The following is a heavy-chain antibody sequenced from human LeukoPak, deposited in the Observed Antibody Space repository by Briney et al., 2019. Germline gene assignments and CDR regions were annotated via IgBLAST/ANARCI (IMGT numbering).Heavy chain of an antibody. Sequence: SETLSLTCGVSGEPFSGYYWSWIRQTPGKGLELIGEINRSGNTDYNPSLKSRVSISIDTSKNQFSLKMISVTAADTAVYYCARLVPERFFQLNPEGYYDYWGQGTLVTVSS. CDR3: ARLVPERFFQLNPEGYYDY. V-gene: IGHV4-34*01. CDR2: INRSGNT. CDR1: GEPFSGYY. D-gene: IGHD3-3*01. J-gene: IGHJ4*02.